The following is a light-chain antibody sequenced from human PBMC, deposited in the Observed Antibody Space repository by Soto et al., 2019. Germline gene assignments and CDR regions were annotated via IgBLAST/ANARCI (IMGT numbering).Light chain of an antibody. V-gene: IGKV1-39*01. Sequence: DIQMTQSPSSLSASVGDRVTITCRASQTIDNYLNWYQQKPGKAPKLLIYAASTLQSRVPSRFSGSGSGTEFTLTISSLQREDFATYYCQQSYITLFTFGPGTKVDIK. J-gene: IGKJ3*01. CDR2: AAS. CDR3: QQSYITLFT. CDR1: QTIDNY.